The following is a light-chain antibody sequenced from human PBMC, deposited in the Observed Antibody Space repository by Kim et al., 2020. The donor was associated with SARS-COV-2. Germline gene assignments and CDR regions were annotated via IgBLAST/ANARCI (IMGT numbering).Light chain of an antibody. CDR2: AAS. CDR3: LQDFTYPRT. CDR1: QGIRND. J-gene: IGKJ1*01. Sequence: AIQMTQSPSSLSASVGDRVTITCRASQGIRNDLGWYQQKPGKAPKLLIYAASSLQSVVPSRFSGSGSGTDFTLTITSLQPEDFATYYCLQDFTYPRTFGQGTKVDIK. V-gene: IGKV1-6*01.